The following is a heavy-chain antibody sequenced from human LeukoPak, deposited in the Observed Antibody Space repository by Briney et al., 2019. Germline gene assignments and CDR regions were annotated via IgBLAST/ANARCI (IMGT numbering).Heavy chain of an antibody. CDR2: INPNSGGT. Sequence: ASVKVSCKASGYTFSGYYIHGVRQAPGQGREWMGWINPNSGGTNYAQKFQGRVTMTRDTSISTVYMELSRLRSDDTAVYCCARDRLAAAGTSGWGQGTLVTVSS. V-gene: IGHV1-2*02. J-gene: IGHJ4*02. CDR3: ARDRLAAAGTSG. D-gene: IGHD6-13*01. CDR1: GYTFSGYY.